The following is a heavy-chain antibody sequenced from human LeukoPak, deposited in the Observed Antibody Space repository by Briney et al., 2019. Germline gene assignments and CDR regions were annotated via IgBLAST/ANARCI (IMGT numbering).Heavy chain of an antibody. D-gene: IGHD5-12*01. CDR3: ARRYSGYDGKYYYYYMDV. CDR2: IYYSGST. J-gene: IGHJ6*03. CDR1: GGSISSSSYY. Sequence: SETLSLTCTVSGGSISSSSYYWGWIRQPPGKGLEWLGSIYYSGSTYYNPSLKSRVTISVDTSKNQFSLKLSSVTAADTAVYYCARRYSGYDGKYYYYYMDVWGKGTTVTVSS. V-gene: IGHV4-39*07.